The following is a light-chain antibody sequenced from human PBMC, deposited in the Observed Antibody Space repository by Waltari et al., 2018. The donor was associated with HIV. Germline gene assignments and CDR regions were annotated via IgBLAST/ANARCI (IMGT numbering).Light chain of an antibody. CDR1: SSNIGAGFD. CDR2: GNS. CDR3: QSYDSNLSGL. Sequence: QSELTQPPSVSAAPGHRVPISCTGSSSNIGAGFDVHWYQQVPGRAPKVVIYGNSNRPSGVPDRFSGSKSGSSASLVITGLQSEDEADYYCQSYDSNLSGLFGGGTKVTVL. V-gene: IGLV1-40*01. J-gene: IGLJ2*01.